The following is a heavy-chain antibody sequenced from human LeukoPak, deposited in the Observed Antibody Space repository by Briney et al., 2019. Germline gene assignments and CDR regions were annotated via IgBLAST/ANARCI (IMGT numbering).Heavy chain of an antibody. J-gene: IGHJ4*02. D-gene: IGHD4-17*01. CDR2: ISSSSSYI. Sequence: GGSLRLSCAASGFTFSSSAMSWVRQVPGKGLEWVSSISSSSSYIYYADSVKGRFTTSRDNAKNSLYLQMNSLRAEDTAVYYCARVLYNTVTTSHEFDYWGQGTLVTVSS. CDR1: GFTFSSSA. V-gene: IGHV3-21*01. CDR3: ARVLYNTVTTSHEFDY.